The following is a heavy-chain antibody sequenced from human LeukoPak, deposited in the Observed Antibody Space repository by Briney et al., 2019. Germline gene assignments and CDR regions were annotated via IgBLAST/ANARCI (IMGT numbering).Heavy chain of an antibody. CDR1: GGSISSHY. CDR2: IYYSGST. CDR3: ARSRITIFGVVIIGPYFDY. D-gene: IGHD3-3*01. V-gene: IGHV4-59*11. J-gene: IGHJ4*02. Sequence: SETLSLTCTVSGGSISSHYWSWIRQPPGKGLEWIGYIYYSGSTNYNPSLKSRVTISVDTSKNQFSLKLSSVTAADTAVYYCARSRITIFGVVIIGPYFDYWGQGTLVTVSS.